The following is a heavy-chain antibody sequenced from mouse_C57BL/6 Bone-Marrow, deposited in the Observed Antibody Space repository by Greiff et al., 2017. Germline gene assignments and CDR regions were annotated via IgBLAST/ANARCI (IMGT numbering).Heavy chain of an antibody. D-gene: IGHD2-4*01. Sequence: EVNLVESGGGLVKPGGSLKLSCAASGFTFSSYAMSWVRQTPEKRLEWVATISDGGSYTYYPDNVKGRFTISRDNAKNNLYLQMSHLKSEDTAMYYCAREDYDEWFAYWGQGTLVTVSA. CDR3: AREDYDEWFAY. J-gene: IGHJ3*01. CDR2: ISDGGSYT. V-gene: IGHV5-4*01. CDR1: GFTFSSYA.